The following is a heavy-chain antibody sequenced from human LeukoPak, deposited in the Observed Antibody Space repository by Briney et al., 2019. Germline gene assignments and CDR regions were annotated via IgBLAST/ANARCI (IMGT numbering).Heavy chain of an antibody. CDR1: GFTFSSYS. D-gene: IGHD2-15*01. V-gene: IGHV3-21*01. CDR2: ISSSSSYI. J-gene: IGHJ6*02. CDR3: AREGLALRGIDV. Sequence: GGSLRFSCAASGFTFSSYSMNWVRQAPGKGLEWVSSISSSSSYIYYADSVKGRFTISRDNAKNSLYLQMNSLRAEDTAVYYCAREGLALRGIDVWGQGTTVTVSS.